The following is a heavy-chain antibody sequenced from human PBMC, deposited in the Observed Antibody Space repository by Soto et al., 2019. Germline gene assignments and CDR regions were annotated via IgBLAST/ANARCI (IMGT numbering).Heavy chain of an antibody. V-gene: IGHV3-21*01. CDR2: ISSSSSYI. CDR1: GFTFSSYS. D-gene: IGHD4-17*01. J-gene: IGHJ4*02. CDR3: ARESGLGDYGYYYFDY. Sequence: EVQLVESGGGLVKPGGSLRLSCAASGFTFSSYSMNWVRQAPGKGLEWVSSISSSSSYIYYADSVKGRFTISRDNAKNSLYLQMNSLRAEDTAVYYCARESGLGDYGYYYFDYWGQGTLVTVSS.